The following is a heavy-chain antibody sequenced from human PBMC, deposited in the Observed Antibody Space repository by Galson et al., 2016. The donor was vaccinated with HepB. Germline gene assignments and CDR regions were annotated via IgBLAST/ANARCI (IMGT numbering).Heavy chain of an antibody. V-gene: IGHV4-39*01. Sequence: LSLTCTVSGASMSTSSFYWGWVRQPPGKGLQWIGTIYYSGTTNYNPPLKSRVTISVDTFKNQFSLKLASVTAADTAVYYCARHLGVFYYGMDVWGQGTTVTVSS. CDR3: ARHLGVFYYGMDV. CDR2: IYYSGTT. CDR1: GASMSTSSFY. J-gene: IGHJ6*02.